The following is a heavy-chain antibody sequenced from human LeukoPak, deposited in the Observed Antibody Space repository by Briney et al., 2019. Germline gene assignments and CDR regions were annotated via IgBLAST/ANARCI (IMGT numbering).Heavy chain of an antibody. Sequence: GGSLRLSCAASGFTFSSYAMSWVRQAPGKGLGWVSAISGSGGSTYYADSVKGRFTISRDNSKNTLYLQMNSLRAEDTAVYYCAKDNIVVVVAAVFDYWGQGTLVTVSS. CDR2: ISGSGGST. CDR3: AKDNIVVVVAAVFDY. CDR1: GFTFSSYA. J-gene: IGHJ4*02. V-gene: IGHV3-23*01. D-gene: IGHD2-15*01.